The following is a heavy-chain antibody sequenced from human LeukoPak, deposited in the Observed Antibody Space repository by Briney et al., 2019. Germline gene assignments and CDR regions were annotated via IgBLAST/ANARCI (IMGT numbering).Heavy chain of an antibody. CDR2: ISGSGGST. Sequence: PGGTLRLSCAASGFTFSSYGMSWVRQAPGKGLEWVSAISGSGGSTYYADSVKGRFTISRDNSKNTLYLQMNSLRAEDTAVYYCAKVGGDYGDPGPFDYWGQGTLVTVSS. CDR3: AKVGGDYGDPGPFDY. J-gene: IGHJ4*02. CDR1: GFTFSSYG. D-gene: IGHD4-17*01. V-gene: IGHV3-23*01.